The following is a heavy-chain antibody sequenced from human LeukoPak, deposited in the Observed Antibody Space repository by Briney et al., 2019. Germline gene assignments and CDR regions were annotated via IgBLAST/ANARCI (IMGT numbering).Heavy chain of an antibody. V-gene: IGHV3-30*02. D-gene: IGHD1-26*01. CDR1: GFTFSSYG. Sequence: PGGSLRLSCAASGFTFSSYGMHWVRRAPGKGLEWVAFIRYDGSNKYYAGSVKGRFTISRDNSKNTLYLQMNSLRAEDTAVYYCAKDMGATGGFGDYWGQGTLVTVSS. CDR2: IRYDGSNK. CDR3: AKDMGATGGFGDY. J-gene: IGHJ4*02.